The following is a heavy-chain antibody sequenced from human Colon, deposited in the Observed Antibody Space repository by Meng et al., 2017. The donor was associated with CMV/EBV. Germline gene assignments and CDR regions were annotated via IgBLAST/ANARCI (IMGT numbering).Heavy chain of an antibody. D-gene: IGHD3-10*01. CDR3: ATGGSPFFNP. CDR1: GNTLSTYV. J-gene: IGHJ5*02. Sequence: QMLQSKAEVKKPWDSVKVSCKASGNTLSTYVISWVRQAPGQGLEWMGWFSANKGNTNYGKKFQGRVTMTTDTSTNTAYMELRSLRSDDTAVYYCATGGSPFFNPWGQGTLVTVSS. V-gene: IGHV1-18*01. CDR2: FSANKGNT.